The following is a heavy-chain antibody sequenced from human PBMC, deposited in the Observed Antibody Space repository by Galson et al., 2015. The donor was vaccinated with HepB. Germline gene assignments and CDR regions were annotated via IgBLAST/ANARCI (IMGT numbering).Heavy chain of an antibody. Sequence: SLRLSCAASGFTFSSYGMHWVRQAPGKGLEWVAVISYDGSNKYYADSVKGRFTISRDNSKNTLYLQMNSLRAEDTAVYYCAKAHPMTTVTTGVDYWGQGTLVTVSS. J-gene: IGHJ4*02. CDR1: GFTFSSYG. CDR3: AKAHPMTTVTTGVDY. V-gene: IGHV3-30*18. D-gene: IGHD4-17*01. CDR2: ISYDGSNK.